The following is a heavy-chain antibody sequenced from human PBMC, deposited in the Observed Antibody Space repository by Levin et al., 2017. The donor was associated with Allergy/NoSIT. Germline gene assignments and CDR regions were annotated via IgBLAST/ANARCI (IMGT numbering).Heavy chain of an antibody. CDR2: IIPIFGTA. V-gene: IGHV1-69*06. CDR1: GGTFSSYA. Sequence: KISCKASGGTFSSYAISWVRQAPGQGLEWMGGIIPIFGTANYAQKFQGRVTITADKSTSTAYMELSSLRSEDTAVYYCARDFGYYGAGLFDPWGQGTLVTVSS. J-gene: IGHJ5*02. CDR3: ARDFGYYGAGLFDP. D-gene: IGHD3-10*01.